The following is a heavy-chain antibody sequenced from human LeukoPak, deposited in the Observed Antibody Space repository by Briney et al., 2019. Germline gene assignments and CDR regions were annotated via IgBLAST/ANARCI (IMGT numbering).Heavy chain of an antibody. D-gene: IGHD2-21*01. CDR1: GYTFTVYS. CDR2: FDPEDGET. J-gene: IGHJ6*02. Sequence: ASVKVSCKASGYTFTVYSIHWVRQAPGQRLEWMGGFDPEDGETIYAQKFQGRVTMTEDTSTDTAYMELSSLRSEDTAVYYCATERIGYYYYYGMDVWGQGTTVTVSS. V-gene: IGHV1-24*01. CDR3: ATERIGYYYYYGMDV.